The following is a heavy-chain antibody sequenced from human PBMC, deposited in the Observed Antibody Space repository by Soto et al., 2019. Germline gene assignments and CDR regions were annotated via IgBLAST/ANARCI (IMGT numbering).Heavy chain of an antibody. Sequence: VQLAESGGGLVQPGGSLRLSCTASEFTFSAHWMHWVRQAPGKGLMWVSRLNEDGSQTDHAESLKGRFAISRDKAQNILLLQMTILRVEYMAIYFCPRGGCQCYGIYYWGPG. V-gene: IGHV3-74*01. J-gene: IGHJ4*02. CDR2: LNEDGSQT. CDR3: PRGGCQCYGIYY. CDR1: EFTFSAHW. D-gene: IGHD2-15*01.